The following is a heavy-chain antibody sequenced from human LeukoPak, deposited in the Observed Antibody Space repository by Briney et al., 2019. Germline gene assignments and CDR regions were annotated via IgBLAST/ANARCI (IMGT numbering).Heavy chain of an antibody. V-gene: IGHV1-46*01. J-gene: IGHJ4*02. CDR1: GYTFTSYY. D-gene: IGHD6-13*01. CDR2: INPSGGST. CDR3: ARDIAAAGDY. Sequence: GASVNVSCKASGYTFTSYYMHWVRQAPGQGLVWMGIINPSGGSTSYAQKFQGRVTMTRDTSTSTVYMELSSLRSEDTAVYYCARDIAAAGDYWGQGTLVTVSS.